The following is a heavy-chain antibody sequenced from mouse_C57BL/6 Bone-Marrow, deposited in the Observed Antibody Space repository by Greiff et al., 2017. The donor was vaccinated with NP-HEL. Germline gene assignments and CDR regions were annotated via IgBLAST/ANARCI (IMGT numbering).Heavy chain of an antibody. Sequence: VQLQQSGAELVKPGASVKISCKASGYEFGNYWMNWLKQRPVKGLEWIGKIYPGDGDTTYNGKFKDKATLTADKSSSTAYMQLSRLTSEDSAVYFCARGACWGQGTRVTVSA. CDR2: IYPGDGDT. CDR1: GYEFGNYW. CDR3: ARGAC. V-gene: IGHV1-80*01. J-gene: IGHJ3*01.